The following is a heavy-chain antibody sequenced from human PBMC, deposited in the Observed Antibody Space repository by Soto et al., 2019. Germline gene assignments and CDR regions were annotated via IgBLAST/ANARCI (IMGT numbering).Heavy chain of an antibody. CDR1: GGSISGHS. Sequence: SETLSLTCTVSGGSISGHSWIWIRQPAGKGLEWIGHIYPSGSTSYNPSLRSRVTMSLDTSSNQIFLNLTSVTAADTAVFYCVRGRSYSVYDFWGPGTMVTVSS. CDR3: VRGRSYSVYDF. D-gene: IGHD5-12*01. J-gene: IGHJ4*02. V-gene: IGHV4-4*07. CDR2: IYPSGST.